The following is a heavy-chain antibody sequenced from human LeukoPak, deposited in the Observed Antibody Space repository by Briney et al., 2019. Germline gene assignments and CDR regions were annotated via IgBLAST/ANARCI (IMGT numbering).Heavy chain of an antibody. CDR2: IYYSGST. J-gene: IGHJ6*03. Sequence: SETLSLTCTVSGGSISSYYWSWIRQPPGKGLEWIGYIYYSGSTNYNPSLKSRVTISVDTSKNQFSLKLSSVTAAETAVYYCARAGPGYYYYMDVWGKGTTVTVSS. D-gene: IGHD1-14*01. V-gene: IGHV4-59*01. CDR3: ARAGPGYYYYMDV. CDR1: GGSISSYY.